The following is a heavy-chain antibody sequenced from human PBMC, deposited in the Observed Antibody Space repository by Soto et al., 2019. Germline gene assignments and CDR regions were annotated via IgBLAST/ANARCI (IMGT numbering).Heavy chain of an antibody. CDR2: IYYSGST. CDR1: GGSISSYY. CDR3: ARHYYDSSGYYFYDY. D-gene: IGHD3-22*01. J-gene: IGHJ4*02. Sequence: SETLSLTCTVSGGSISSYYWSWIRQPPGKGLEWIGYIYYSGSTNYNPSLKSRVTISVDTSKNQFSLKLSSVTAADTAVYYCARHYYDSSGYYFYDYWGQGTLVTVSS. V-gene: IGHV4-59*01.